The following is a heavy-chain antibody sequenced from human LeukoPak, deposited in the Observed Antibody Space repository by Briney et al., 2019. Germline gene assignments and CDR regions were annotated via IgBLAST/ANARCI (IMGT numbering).Heavy chain of an antibody. CDR1: GFTFTNYA. Sequence: GGSLRLSCAASGFTFTNYAMSWVRQAPGKGLEWVAAISGGGGSTFAAISGGGGSTFYADSVKGRFTISRDNSKKTLYLQMNSLRAEDTALYHCAKAIDYFYFGMDVWGRGTTVTVSS. CDR3: AKAIDYFYFGMDV. CDR2: ISGGGGST. J-gene: IGHJ6*01. V-gene: IGHV3-23*01.